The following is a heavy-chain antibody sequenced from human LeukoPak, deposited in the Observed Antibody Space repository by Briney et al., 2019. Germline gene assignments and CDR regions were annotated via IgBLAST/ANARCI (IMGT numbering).Heavy chain of an antibody. V-gene: IGHV3-72*01. D-gene: IGHD1-1*01. CDR2: IKNKANSYTT. CDR3: SRGGPQRQYDY. J-gene: IGHJ4*02. Sequence: GRSLRLSCAASGFTFSSYGMHWVRQAPGKGLEWVGRIKNKANSYTTEYAASVKGRFTISRDDSKNSVALQMNSLKTEDTAVYYWSRGGPQRQYDYWGQGALVTVSS. CDR1: GFTFSSYG.